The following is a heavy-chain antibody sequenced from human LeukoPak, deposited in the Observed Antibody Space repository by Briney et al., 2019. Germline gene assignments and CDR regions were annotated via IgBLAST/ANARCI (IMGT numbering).Heavy chain of an antibody. D-gene: IGHD3-22*01. CDR2: IYYSGST. J-gene: IGHJ3*02. CDR3: AREPGDYYDSSGYRIHDAFDI. Sequence: SETLSLTCTVSGGSISSYYWSWIRQPPGKGLEWIGYIYYSGSTNYNPSLKSRVTISVDTSKNQFSLKLSSVTAADTAVYYCAREPGDYYDSSGYRIHDAFDIWGQGTMVTASS. CDR1: GGSISSYY. V-gene: IGHV4-59*01.